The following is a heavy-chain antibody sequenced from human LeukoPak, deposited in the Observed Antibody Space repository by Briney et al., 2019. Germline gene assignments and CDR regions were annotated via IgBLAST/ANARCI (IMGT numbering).Heavy chain of an antibody. Sequence: PSETLSLTCAVYGGSFSGYYWSWIRQPPGKGLEWIGEINHSGSANYNPSLKSRVTISVDTSKNQFSLKLSSVTAADTAVYYCAREPKNYYDSSALDYWGQRTLVTVSS. J-gene: IGHJ4*02. CDR3: AREPKNYYDSSALDY. CDR1: GGSFSGYY. V-gene: IGHV4-34*01. D-gene: IGHD3-22*01. CDR2: INHSGSA.